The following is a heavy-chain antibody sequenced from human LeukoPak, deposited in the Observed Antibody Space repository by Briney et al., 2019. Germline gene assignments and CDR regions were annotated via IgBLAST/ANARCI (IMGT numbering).Heavy chain of an antibody. J-gene: IGHJ4*02. CDR2: ISGSGT. D-gene: IGHD4-17*01. CDR3: AKDWYGDYGPLDY. V-gene: IGHV3-23*01. Sequence: GGSLRLSCAASGFTVSSYAMSWVRQAPGKGLEWVSVISGSGTYYADSVKGRFTISRDNSKNTLYLQMNSLRAEDTAVYYCAKDWYGDYGPLDYWGQGTLVTVSS. CDR1: GFTVSSYA.